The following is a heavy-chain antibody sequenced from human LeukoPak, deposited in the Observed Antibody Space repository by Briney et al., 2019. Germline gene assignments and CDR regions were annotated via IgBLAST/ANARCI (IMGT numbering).Heavy chain of an antibody. V-gene: IGHV1-2*06. Sequence: ASVKVSCKASGYTLTAYYIYWVRQAPGQGLEWMGRINPNSGGTDYAQNFQGRVTMTRDTSISTAYMELSRLRSDDTAVYYCARGEYSSSYYYYYMDVWGKGTTVTVSS. J-gene: IGHJ6*03. CDR2: INPNSGGT. CDR1: GYTLTAYY. D-gene: IGHD6-6*01. CDR3: ARGEYSSSYYYYYMDV.